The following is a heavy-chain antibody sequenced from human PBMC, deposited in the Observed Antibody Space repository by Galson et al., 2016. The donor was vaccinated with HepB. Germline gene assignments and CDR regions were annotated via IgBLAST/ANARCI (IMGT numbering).Heavy chain of an antibody. D-gene: IGHD5-12*01. Sequence: SLRLSCAASGFSFSGHTMHWVRQPPGKGLEWVALISFDGGKQYYADSVKGRFTVSRDNSKNTLYLQMNSLRNEDTAIYYCARGVGHSGYAAHYGMDGWGQGTTVTVSS. CDR3: ARGVGHSGYAAHYGMDG. CDR1: GFSFSGHT. V-gene: IGHV3-30-3*01. J-gene: IGHJ6*02. CDR2: ISFDGGKQ.